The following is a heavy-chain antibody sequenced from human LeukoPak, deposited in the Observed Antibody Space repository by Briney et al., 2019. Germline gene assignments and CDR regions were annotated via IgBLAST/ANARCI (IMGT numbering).Heavy chain of an antibody. V-gene: IGHV3-33*06. J-gene: IGHJ4*02. D-gene: IGHD6-6*01. Sequence: PGGSLRLSCAASGFTFSSYGMHWVRQAPGKGLEWVAVIWYDGSNKYYADSVKGRFTISRDNSKNTLYLQMNSLRAEDTAVYYCVKGGGIAGRPMGYWGQGTLVTVSS. CDR3: VKGGGIAGRPMGY. CDR1: GFTFSSYG. CDR2: IWYDGSNK.